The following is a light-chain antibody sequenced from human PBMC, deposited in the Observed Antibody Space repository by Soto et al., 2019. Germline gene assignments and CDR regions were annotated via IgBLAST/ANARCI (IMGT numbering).Light chain of an antibody. J-gene: IGKJ1*01. CDR3: QQYNSYPWT. Sequence: DIQMTQSPSTLSASVGDRVTITCRASQSISGLLAWYQRKPGKAPKLLIYKASSLQSGVPSRFSGSGSGTEFNLTISSLQPDDFAPYYCQQYNSYPWTFGQGTEVEIK. CDR1: QSISGL. CDR2: KAS. V-gene: IGKV1-5*03.